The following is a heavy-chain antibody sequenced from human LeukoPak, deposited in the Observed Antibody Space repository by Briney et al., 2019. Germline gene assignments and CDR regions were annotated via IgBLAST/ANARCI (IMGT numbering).Heavy chain of an antibody. CDR3: ARLGIYYYDSSGYSPWFDP. Sequence: GESLKISCKGSGYSFTSYWIGWVRQMPGKGLEWMGIIYPGDSDTRYSPSFQGQVTISADKSISTAYLQWSSLKASDTAMYYCARLGIYYYDSSGYSPWFDPWGQGTLVTASS. J-gene: IGHJ5*02. CDR2: IYPGDSDT. V-gene: IGHV5-51*01. D-gene: IGHD3-22*01. CDR1: GYSFTSYW.